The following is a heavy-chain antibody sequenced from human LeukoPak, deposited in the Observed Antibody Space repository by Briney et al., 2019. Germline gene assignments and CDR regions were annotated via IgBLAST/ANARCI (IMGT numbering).Heavy chain of an antibody. J-gene: IGHJ3*02. CDR3: ARDGYGGNDAFDI. Sequence: PGGSLRLSCAASGITFSTYSMNWVRQAPGKGLEWVSSISGSSSYISYADSVRGRFTISRDNAKNSLYLQINSLRAEDTAVYYCARDGYGGNDAFDIWGQGTMVTVPS. CDR2: ISGSSSYI. D-gene: IGHD4-23*01. V-gene: IGHV3-21*06. CDR1: GITFSTYS.